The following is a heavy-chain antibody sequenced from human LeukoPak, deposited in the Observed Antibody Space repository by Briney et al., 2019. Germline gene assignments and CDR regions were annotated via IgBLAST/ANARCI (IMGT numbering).Heavy chain of an antibody. CDR3: TRLAAGYYGYDY. CDR2: IYYSGST. Sequence: PSETLSLTCTVSGGSISSYYWSWIRQPPGKGLEWIGYIYYSGSTTYNPSLKSRVTISVDTSKNQFSLKLSSVTAADTAVYYCTRLAAGYYGYDYWGQGTLVTVSS. D-gene: IGHD3-10*01. V-gene: IGHV4-59*08. J-gene: IGHJ4*02. CDR1: GGSISSYY.